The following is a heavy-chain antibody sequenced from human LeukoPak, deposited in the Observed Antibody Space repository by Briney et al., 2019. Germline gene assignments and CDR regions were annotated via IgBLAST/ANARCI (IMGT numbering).Heavy chain of an antibody. CDR1: GFTFSNYW. CDR3: AGETSVGY. J-gene: IGHJ4*02. Sequence: PGGSLRLSCAASGFTFSNYWMHWVRQAPGKGLVWVSRINRDGSRTDYADSVKGRFTISRDNAKNTLYLQMNGLRAEDTAVYYCAGETSVGYWGQGTLVTVSS. D-gene: IGHD4-23*01. CDR2: INRDGSRT. V-gene: IGHV3-74*01.